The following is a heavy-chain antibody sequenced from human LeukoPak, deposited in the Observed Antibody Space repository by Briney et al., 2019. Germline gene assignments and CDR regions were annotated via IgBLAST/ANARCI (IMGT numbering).Heavy chain of an antibody. J-gene: IGHJ4*02. CDR1: GFTFDDYA. CDR3: AKARNDGDYFDH. D-gene: IGHD1-1*01. CDR2: ISWDGADT. V-gene: IGHV3-43D*04. Sequence: GGSLRLSCAASGFTFDDYAMHWVRQAPGKALEWVSLISWDGADTYYADSVKGRFTISRDNNENSLYLQMNSLRAEDTALYYCAKARNDGDYFDHWGQGTLVTVSS.